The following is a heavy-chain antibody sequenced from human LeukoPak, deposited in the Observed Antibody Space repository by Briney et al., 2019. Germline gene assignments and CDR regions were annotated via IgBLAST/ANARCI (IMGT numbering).Heavy chain of an antibody. D-gene: IGHD1-26*01. CDR3: AKGVGISRRGAFDI. V-gene: IGHV3-23*01. CDR2: ISGSGATT. J-gene: IGHJ3*02. CDR1: GFTFSTDA. Sequence: PGGSLRLSCAASGFTFSTDAMSWVRQAPGKGLEWVSGISGSGATTYYADSAKGRFTISRDNSKNTLYLQMNSLRAEDTAVYYCAKGVGISRRGAFDIWGQGTMVTVSS.